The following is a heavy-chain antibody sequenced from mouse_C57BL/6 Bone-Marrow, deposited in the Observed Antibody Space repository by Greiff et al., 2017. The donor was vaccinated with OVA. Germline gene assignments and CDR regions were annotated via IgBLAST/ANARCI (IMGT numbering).Heavy chain of an antibody. Sequence: EVQRVESGGGLVKPGGSLKLSCAASGFTFSSYAMSWVRQTPEKRLEWVATISDGGSYTYYPDNVKGRFTISRDNAKNNLYLQMSHLKSEDTAMYYCARDAGTWDYWGQGTTLTVSS. CDR1: GFTFSSYA. V-gene: IGHV5-4*01. D-gene: IGHD4-1*01. CDR2: ISDGGSYT. J-gene: IGHJ2*01. CDR3: ARDAGTWDY.